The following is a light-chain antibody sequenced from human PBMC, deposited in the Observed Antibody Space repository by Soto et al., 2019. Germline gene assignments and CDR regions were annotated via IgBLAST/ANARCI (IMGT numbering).Light chain of an antibody. V-gene: IGLV2-14*01. CDR1: TSDVGDYNY. CDR3: GTWDSSLSAV. CDR2: EVS. J-gene: IGLJ1*01. Sequence: QSALTQPASVSGSPGQSITISCTGTTSDVGDYNYVSWYQQHPGKVPKVLIYEVSNRPSGVSYRFSGSKSGTSATLGITGLQTGDEADYYCGTWDSSLSAVFGTGTKVTVL.